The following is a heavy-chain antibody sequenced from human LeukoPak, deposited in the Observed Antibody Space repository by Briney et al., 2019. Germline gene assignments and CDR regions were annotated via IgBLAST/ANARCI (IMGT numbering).Heavy chain of an antibody. CDR1: GGSISSSSYY. V-gene: IGHV4-39*07. CDR3: ARALPASGFMVFGARGSDNWFDP. Sequence: SETLSLTCTVSGGSISSSSYYWGWIRQPPGKGLEWIGSIYYSGSTYYNPSLKSRVTISVETSKNQFSLKLSSVTAADTAVYYCARALPASGFMVFGARGSDNWFDPWGQGTLVTVSS. CDR2: IYYSGST. D-gene: IGHD3-10*02. J-gene: IGHJ5*02.